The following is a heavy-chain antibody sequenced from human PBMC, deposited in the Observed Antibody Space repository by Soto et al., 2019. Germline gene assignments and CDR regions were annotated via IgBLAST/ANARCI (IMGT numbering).Heavy chain of an antibody. Sequence: GESLKISCKGSGYSFTSYWIGWVRQMPGKGLEWMGIIYPGDSDTRYSPSFQGQVTISADKSISTAYLQWSSLKASDTAMYYCARLKGAGTTGTTLHFDYWGQGTLVTVSS. V-gene: IGHV5-51*01. CDR1: GYSFTSYW. D-gene: IGHD1-1*01. CDR3: ARLKGAGTTGTTLHFDY. CDR2: IYPGDSDT. J-gene: IGHJ4*02.